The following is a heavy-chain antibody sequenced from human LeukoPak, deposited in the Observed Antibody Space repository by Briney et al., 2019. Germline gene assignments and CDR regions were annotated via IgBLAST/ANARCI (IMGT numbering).Heavy chain of an antibody. CDR1: GGSISSYY. D-gene: IGHD6-19*01. V-gene: IGHV4-59*01. J-gene: IGHJ4*02. CDR3: ARGPSRYSSGWYYFDH. Sequence: SETLSLTCTVSGGSISSYYWSWIRQPPGKGLEWMGYIYYSGSTNYNASLKGRVTISVEKSKNKFYLKMNTMSGEDTAVYYCARGPSRYSSGWYYFDHWGQGTLVTVSS. CDR2: IYYSGST.